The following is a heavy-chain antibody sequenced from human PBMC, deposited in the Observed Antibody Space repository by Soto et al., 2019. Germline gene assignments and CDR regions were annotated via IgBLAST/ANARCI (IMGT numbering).Heavy chain of an antibody. V-gene: IGHV3-33*01. CDR3: ARVGLRRDGYNSLDY. Sequence: SLRVYCEASGFSCSSYGMDWVRQSPCKGLEWVAVIWYDGSNKYYADSVKGRFTISRDNSKNTLYLQMNSLRAEDTAVYYCARVGLRRDGYNSLDYWGQGTLVTVSS. D-gene: IGHD5-12*01. CDR2: IWYDGSNK. CDR1: GFSCSSYG. J-gene: IGHJ4*02.